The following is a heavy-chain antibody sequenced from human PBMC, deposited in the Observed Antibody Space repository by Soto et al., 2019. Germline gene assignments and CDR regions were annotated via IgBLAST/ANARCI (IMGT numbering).Heavy chain of an antibody. CDR3: ARAYSYGYGFSYGY. J-gene: IGHJ4*02. CDR2: INPSGGTT. D-gene: IGHD5-18*01. Sequence: GASVKVSCKASGYMFTNYYMHWVRQAPGQGLEWLGIINPSGGTTSYAQKFQGRVTMTRDTSISTAYMELSRLRSDDTAVYYCARAYSYGYGFSYGYWGQGTLVTVSS. CDR1: GYMFTNYY. V-gene: IGHV1-46*01.